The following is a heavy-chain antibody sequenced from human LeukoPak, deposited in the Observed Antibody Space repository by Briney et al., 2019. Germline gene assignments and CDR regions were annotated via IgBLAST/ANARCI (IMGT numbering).Heavy chain of an antibody. CDR3: ARSLRVRGVPDYMDV. J-gene: IGHJ6*03. D-gene: IGHD3-10*01. CDR2: ISYDGSNK. CDR1: EFTFSNYA. V-gene: IGHV3-30*14. Sequence: GGSLRLSCAASEFTFSNYAMHWVRQAPGKGLEWVAVISYDGSNKYYADSVKGRFTISRDNAKNMLYLQMNSLRADDTAVYYCARSLRVRGVPDYMDVWGKGTTVIISS.